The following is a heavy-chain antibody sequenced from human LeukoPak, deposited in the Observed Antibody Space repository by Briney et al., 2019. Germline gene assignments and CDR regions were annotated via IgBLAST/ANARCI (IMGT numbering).Heavy chain of an antibody. CDR2: IYPGDSDT. Sequence: GESLKISCQASGYSFTNYWIVWVRQMPGKGLEWMGIIYPGDSDTRYSPSFQGQVTISADKSTRTAYLQWSSLKVSDTAMYYCARQDHGSGIEQDHWGQGTLVTVSS. J-gene: IGHJ4*02. CDR1: GYSFTNYW. D-gene: IGHD3-10*01. CDR3: ARQDHGSGIEQDH. V-gene: IGHV5-51*01.